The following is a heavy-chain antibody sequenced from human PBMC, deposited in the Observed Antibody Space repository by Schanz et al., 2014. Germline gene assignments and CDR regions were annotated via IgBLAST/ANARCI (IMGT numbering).Heavy chain of an antibody. CDR2: IRYDGSNK. D-gene: IGHD3-10*01. Sequence: QVQLVESGGGVVQPGGSLRLSCAASGFTFSSYGMHWVRQAPGKGLEWVAFIRYDGSNKYYADSVKGRFTISRDNSKNTLYLQMNSLRAEDTAVYYCAREDMLRGIRAFDIWGQGTMVTVSS. CDR3: AREDMLRGIRAFDI. V-gene: IGHV3-30*02. CDR1: GFTFSSYG. J-gene: IGHJ3*02.